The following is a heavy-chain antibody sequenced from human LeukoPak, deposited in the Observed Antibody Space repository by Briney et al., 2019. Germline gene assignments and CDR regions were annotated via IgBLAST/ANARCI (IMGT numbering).Heavy chain of an antibody. CDR1: GGTFSSYA. CDR3: ARRGITMIAFDY. Sequence: GASVKVSCKASGGTFSSYAISWVRQAPGQGLEWMGGIIPIFGTANYAQKFQGRVTITADESTSAAYMELSSLRSEDTAVYYCARRGITMIAFDYWGQGTLVTVSS. J-gene: IGHJ4*02. D-gene: IGHD3-22*01. V-gene: IGHV1-69*13. CDR2: IIPIFGTA.